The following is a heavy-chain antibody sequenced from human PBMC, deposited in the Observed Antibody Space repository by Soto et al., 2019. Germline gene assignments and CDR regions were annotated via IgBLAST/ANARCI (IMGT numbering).Heavy chain of an antibody. CDR1: GGSISSYY. CDR2: IYYSGST. CDR3: ARQGLYCSGGSCYWYFDY. D-gene: IGHD2-15*01. J-gene: IGHJ4*02. Sequence: SETPSLTCTVSGGSISSYYWSWIRQPPGKGLDWIGYIYYSGSTNYNPSLKSRVTISVDTSKNQFSLKLSSVTAADTAVYYCARQGLYCSGGSCYWYFDYWGQGTLVTVSS. V-gene: IGHV4-59*08.